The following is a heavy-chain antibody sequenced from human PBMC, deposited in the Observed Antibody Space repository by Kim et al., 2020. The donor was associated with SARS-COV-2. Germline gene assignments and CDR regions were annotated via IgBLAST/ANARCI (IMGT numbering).Heavy chain of an antibody. V-gene: IGHV3-33*06. J-gene: IGHJ6*02. CDR3: AKDSLWFGESIRGYYYYGMDV. D-gene: IGHD3-10*01. CDR2: IWYDGSNK. Sequence: GGSLRLSCAASGFTFSSYGMHWVRQAPGKGLEWVAVIWYDGSNKYYADSVKGRFTISRDNSKNTLYLQMNSLRAEDTAVYYCAKDSLWFGESIRGYYYYGMDVWGQGTTVTVSS. CDR1: GFTFSSYG.